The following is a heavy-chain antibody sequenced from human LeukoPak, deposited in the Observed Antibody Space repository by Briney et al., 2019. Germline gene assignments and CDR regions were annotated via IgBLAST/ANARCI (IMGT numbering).Heavy chain of an antibody. CDR1: GDSVSSSFAA. D-gene: IGHD2-2*01. J-gene: IGHJ3*02. CDR3: SRGRSLGYCSSSSCYVSDAFDI. Sequence: QTLSLTCAISGDSVSSSFAAWTCIRQSPSRGLEWLGRTYYRSQWYNDYAESLKSRITINPDTSKNQFSLHLNSVTPEDTAVYFCSRGRSLGYCSSSSCYVSDAFDIWGRGTIDPVSS. V-gene: IGHV6-1*01. CDR2: TYYRSQWYN.